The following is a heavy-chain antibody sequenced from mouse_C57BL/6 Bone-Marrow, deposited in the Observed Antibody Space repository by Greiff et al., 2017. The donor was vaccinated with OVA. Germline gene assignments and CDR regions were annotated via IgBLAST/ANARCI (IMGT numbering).Heavy chain of an antibody. Sequence: EVQLQESGGDLVKPGGSLKLSCAASGFTFSSYGMSWVRQTPDKRLEWVATISSGGSYTYYPDSVKGRFTISRDNAKNTLYLQMSSLKSEDTAMYYWASPLLLWLRRLGYYAMDYWGQGTSVTVSS. V-gene: IGHV5-6*01. CDR2: ISSGGSYT. D-gene: IGHD2-2*01. CDR1: GFTFSSYG. J-gene: IGHJ4*01. CDR3: ASPLLLWLRRLGYYAMDY.